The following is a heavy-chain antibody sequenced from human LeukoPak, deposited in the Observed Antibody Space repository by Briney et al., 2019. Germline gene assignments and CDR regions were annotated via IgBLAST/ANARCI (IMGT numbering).Heavy chain of an antibody. CDR2: IKQDGSEE. Sequence: GGSLRLSCAASGFTVSSNYMSWVRQAPGKGLEWVANIKQDGSEEFYVDSVKGRFTVSRDNAKNPLYLQLNSLRAEDTAIYYCARDRCSSTSCFYDFWGQGNLVTVSS. CDR1: GFTVSSNY. J-gene: IGHJ4*02. V-gene: IGHV3-7*01. D-gene: IGHD2-2*01. CDR3: ARDRCSSTSCFYDF.